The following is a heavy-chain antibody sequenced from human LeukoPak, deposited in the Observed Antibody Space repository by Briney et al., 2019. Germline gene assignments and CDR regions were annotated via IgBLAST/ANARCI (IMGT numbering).Heavy chain of an antibody. Sequence: GGSLRLSCAASGFTVSSNYMSWVRQAPGKGLEWVSAISGSGGSTYYADSVKGRFTISRDNSKNTLYLQMNSLRAEDTAVYYCAKTRETKGTQHFDYWGQGTLVTVSS. CDR3: AKTRETKGTQHFDY. J-gene: IGHJ4*02. CDR2: ISGSGGST. D-gene: IGHD1/OR15-1a*01. V-gene: IGHV3-23*01. CDR1: GFTVSSNY.